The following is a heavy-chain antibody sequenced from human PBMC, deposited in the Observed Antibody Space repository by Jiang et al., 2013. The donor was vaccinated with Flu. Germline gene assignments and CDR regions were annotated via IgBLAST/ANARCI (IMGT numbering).Heavy chain of an antibody. Sequence: LLKPSETLSLTCAVNGGSFSGYYWTWIRQSPEEGLEWIGEINHSGGTNYNPSLKSRVTMSVDTSKNQFSLRLSSVTAADTAVYYCARGNVAYFQRWGQGTQVIVSS. J-gene: IGHJ1*01. V-gene: IGHV4-34*01. CDR1: GGSFSGYY. CDR2: INHSGGT. CDR3: ARGNVAYFQR. D-gene: IGHD3-10*02.